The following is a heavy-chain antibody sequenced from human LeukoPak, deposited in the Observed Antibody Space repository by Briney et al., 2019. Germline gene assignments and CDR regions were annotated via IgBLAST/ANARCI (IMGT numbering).Heavy chain of an antibody. CDR1: GDSLSRYY. J-gene: IGHJ6*03. V-gene: IGHV4-34*01. CDR3: ASVRHDPLEYYYYIDV. D-gene: IGHD2/OR15-2a*01. Sequence: PSETLSLTCAVSGDSLSRYYWTWIRQPPGKGLEWLGEINPSGSPDYNPSLKSRATISVDTSKNQFSLWLASVTAADTAVYYCASVRHDPLEYYYYIDVWGKGTTVTVS. CDR2: INPSGSP.